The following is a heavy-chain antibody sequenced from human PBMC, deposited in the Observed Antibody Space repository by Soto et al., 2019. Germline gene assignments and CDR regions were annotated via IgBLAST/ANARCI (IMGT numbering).Heavy chain of an antibody. J-gene: IGHJ1*01. CDR3: ARVPDYYGRNGEIYYRYR. CDR1: GSPFHNYW. V-gene: IGHV3-74*03. Sequence: PGGSLRLSCAASGSPFHNYWMHWVRQAPGKGLVWVSRINGAGDTTTYADSVRGRFTVSRDNAENTVYLQMNSLRADDAGVYYCARVPDYYGRNGEIYYRYRWGQGSLARVSS. CDR2: INGAGDTT. D-gene: IGHD3-10*01.